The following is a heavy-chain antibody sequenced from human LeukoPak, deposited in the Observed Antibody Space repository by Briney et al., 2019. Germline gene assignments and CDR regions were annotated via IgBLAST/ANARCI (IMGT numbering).Heavy chain of an antibody. D-gene: IGHD6-19*01. V-gene: IGHV3-49*03. J-gene: IGHJ4*02. CDR3: SRGSGWLSVY. CDR1: GFTFGDYL. Sequence: GGSLRLSCTASGFTFGDYLMSGFRQAPGKVLEWIGFISGGTTEYAASVKGRFTISRDDSTSIAYLQMNSLTTEDTAVYYCSRGSGWLSVYWGQGTLVTVSS. CDR2: ISGGTT.